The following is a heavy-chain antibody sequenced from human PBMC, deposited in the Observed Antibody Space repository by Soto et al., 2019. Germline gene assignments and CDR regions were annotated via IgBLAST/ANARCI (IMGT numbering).Heavy chain of an antibody. CDR1: GFTFSSYG. Sequence: QVQLVESGGGVVQPGRSLRLSCAASGFTFSSYGMHWVRQAPGKGLEWVAVIWYDGSNKYYADSVKGRFTISRDNSKNTLYLQMNSLRAGDTAVYYCARTSLRYFDWLTYWGQGTLVTVSS. V-gene: IGHV3-33*01. CDR3: ARTSLRYFDWLTY. D-gene: IGHD3-9*01. CDR2: IWYDGSNK. J-gene: IGHJ4*02.